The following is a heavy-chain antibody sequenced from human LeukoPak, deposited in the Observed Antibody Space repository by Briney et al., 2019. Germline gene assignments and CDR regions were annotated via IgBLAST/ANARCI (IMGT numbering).Heavy chain of an antibody. CDR1: GGTFSSYA. J-gene: IGHJ6*02. V-gene: IGHV1-69*04. D-gene: IGHD2-2*02. Sequence: GASVKVSCKASGGTFSSYAISWVRQAPGQGLEWMGRIIPIPGIANYAQKFQGRVTITADKSTSTAYMELSSLRSEDTAVYYCAREDCSSTSCYNGMDVWGQGTTVTVSS. CDR2: IIPIPGIA. CDR3: AREDCSSTSCYNGMDV.